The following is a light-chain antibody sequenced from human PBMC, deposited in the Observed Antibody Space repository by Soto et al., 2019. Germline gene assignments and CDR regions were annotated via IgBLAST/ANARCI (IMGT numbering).Light chain of an antibody. Sequence: EIVMTQSPDTVSVSPGEGVTLSCRSSQSISTNCAWYQKKPGQAPRLLLYGASTRPTGVPARFSGGGSGTEFTLTISSLQSAHFAVYYCQQYNDWLTFGGGTKVDIK. V-gene: IGKV3-15*01. CDR2: GAS. CDR3: QQYNDWLT. CDR1: QSISTN. J-gene: IGKJ4*01.